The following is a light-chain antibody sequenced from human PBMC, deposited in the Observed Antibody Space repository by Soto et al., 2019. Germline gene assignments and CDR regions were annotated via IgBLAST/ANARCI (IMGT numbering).Light chain of an antibody. CDR3: QQYTDWPTT. CDR1: QSVSSTN. Sequence: EIVLTQSPGTLSLSPGERATLSCRASQSVSSTNLAWYQQKPGQAPRLLIYGASTRATGVPDRFSGDGSGTDFTLTVTSLQSEDFGIYYCQQYTDWPTTFGQGTKVDI. CDR2: GAS. V-gene: IGKV3-15*01. J-gene: IGKJ1*01.